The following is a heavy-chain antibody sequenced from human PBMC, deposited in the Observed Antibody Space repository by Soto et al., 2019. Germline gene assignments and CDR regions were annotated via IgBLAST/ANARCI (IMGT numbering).Heavy chain of an antibody. CDR3: ASSPSHNWFDP. V-gene: IGHV1-18*01. J-gene: IGHJ5*02. Sequence: GASVKASCKASRYTFTSNCLSWVRQAPGQGLEWMGWISAYNGNTNYAQKLQGRVTMTTDTSTSTAYMELRSLRSDDTAVYYCASSPSHNWFDPWGQGTLVTVSP. CDR2: ISAYNGNT. CDR1: RYTFTSNC.